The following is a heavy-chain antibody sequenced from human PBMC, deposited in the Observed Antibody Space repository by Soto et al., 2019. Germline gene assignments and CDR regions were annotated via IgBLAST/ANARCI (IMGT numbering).Heavy chain of an antibody. D-gene: IGHD6-6*01. CDR1: GGSITSSSHY. Sequence: QLQLQESGPGLVKPSETLSLTCTVSGGSITSSSHYWGWIRQPPGKGLECIGNIYYDGNTYYNPSLKSRATISLDTSKNQSSLRLNSVTAADTAVYYCARSSITPRLFMYPFDYWGQGTLVTVSS. V-gene: IGHV4-39*01. CDR3: ARSSITPRLFMYPFDY. CDR2: IYYDGNT. J-gene: IGHJ4*02.